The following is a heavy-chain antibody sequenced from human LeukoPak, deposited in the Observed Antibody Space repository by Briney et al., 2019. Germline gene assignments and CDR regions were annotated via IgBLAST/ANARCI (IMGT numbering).Heavy chain of an antibody. Sequence: SVKVSCKASGGTFSSYAISWVRQAPGQGLEWMGGIIPIFGTANYAQKFQGRVTITADESTSTAYMELSSLRSGDTAVYYCARDSGVEMAHTGDGNWGQGTLVTVSS. CDR3: ARDSGVEMAHTGDGN. J-gene: IGHJ4*02. CDR1: GGTFSSYA. CDR2: IIPIFGTA. V-gene: IGHV1-69*13. D-gene: IGHD5-24*01.